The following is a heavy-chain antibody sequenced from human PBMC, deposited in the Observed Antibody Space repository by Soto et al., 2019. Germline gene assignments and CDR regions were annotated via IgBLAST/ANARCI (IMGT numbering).Heavy chain of an antibody. J-gene: IGHJ6*02. CDR2: IYTSGST. CDR1: GGYISSYY. CDR3: DRDWPGTIYYYGMEV. V-gene: IGHV4-4*07. Sequence: ETLSLTCTVSGGYISSYYWSWIRQPAGKGLEWIGRIYTSGSTNYNPSLKSRVTMSVDTSKNQFSLKLSSVTSAYTAVYYCDRDWPGTIYYYGMEVWGQGTPVTVSS. D-gene: IGHD1-7*01.